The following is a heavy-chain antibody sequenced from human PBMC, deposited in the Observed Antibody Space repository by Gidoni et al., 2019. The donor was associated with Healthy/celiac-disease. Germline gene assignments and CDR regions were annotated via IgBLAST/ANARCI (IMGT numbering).Heavy chain of an antibody. CDR1: GGSISSGGYS. V-gene: IGHV4-30-2*01. Sequence: QLQLQESGSGLVKPSQTLSLTCAVSGGSISSGGYSWSWIRQPPGKGLEWIGYIYHSGSTYYNPSLKSRVTISVDRSKNQFSLKLSSVTAADTAVYYCARGAAAAGRKLYYYYGMDVWGQGTTVTVSS. J-gene: IGHJ6*02. CDR2: IYHSGST. D-gene: IGHD6-13*01. CDR3: ARGAAAAGRKLYYYYGMDV.